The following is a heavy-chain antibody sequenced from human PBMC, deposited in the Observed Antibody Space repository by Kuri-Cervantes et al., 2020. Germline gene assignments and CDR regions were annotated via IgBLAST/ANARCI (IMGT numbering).Heavy chain of an antibody. J-gene: IGHJ3*02. CDR3: ARVRGSYFAFDI. Sequence: ASVKVSCKASGGTFSSYAMHWVRQAPGQRLEWMGWINAGNGNTKYSQKFQGRVTITRDTSASTAYMELSSLRSEDTAVYYCARVRGSYFAFDIWGQGTMVTVSS. CDR2: INAGNGNT. CDR1: GGTFSSYA. V-gene: IGHV1-3*01. D-gene: IGHD1-26*01.